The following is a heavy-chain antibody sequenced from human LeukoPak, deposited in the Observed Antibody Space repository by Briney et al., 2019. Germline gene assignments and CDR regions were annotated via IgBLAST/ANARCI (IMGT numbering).Heavy chain of an antibody. D-gene: IGHD6-19*01. CDR2: ISSSSSYI. CDR1: GFTFSSYS. V-gene: IGHV3-21*01. J-gene: IGHJ3*02. CDR3: ARGFQWLDAFDI. Sequence: PGGSLRLSCAASGFTFSSYSMNWVRQAPGKGLEWVSSISSSSSYIYYADSVKGRFTISRDNAKNSLYLQMNSLRAEDTAVYYCARGFQWLDAFDIWGQGTMVTVSS.